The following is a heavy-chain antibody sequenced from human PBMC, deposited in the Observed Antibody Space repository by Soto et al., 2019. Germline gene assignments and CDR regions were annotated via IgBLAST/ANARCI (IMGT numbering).Heavy chain of an antibody. CDR1: GFTFSSYA. D-gene: IGHD4-17*01. CDR3: AKGGAVKKDYFDY. CDR2: ISGSGGNT. Sequence: EVQLLESGGGLVQPGGSLRLSCAASGFTFSSYAMSWVRQAPGKGLEWVSGISGSGGNTYYADSVKGRFTTSRDNSKNTLYLQMNSLRAEDTAVYYCAKGGAVKKDYFDYWGQGTLVTVSS. J-gene: IGHJ4*02. V-gene: IGHV3-23*01.